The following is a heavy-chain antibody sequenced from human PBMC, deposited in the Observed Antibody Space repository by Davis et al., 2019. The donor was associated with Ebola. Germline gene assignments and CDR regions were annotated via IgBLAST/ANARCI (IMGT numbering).Heavy chain of an antibody. D-gene: IGHD6-13*01. CDR3: ARLSSSSWFYGMDV. J-gene: IGHJ6*02. V-gene: IGHV5-51*01. Sequence: GESLKISCQDSGNSFTSHWIGWVRQMPGKGLEWMAIIYTGDSDTRYSPSFRGQVTISADKSIKTAFLQWSSLKASDTAMYYCARLSSSSWFYGMDVWGQGTTVTVSS. CDR1: GNSFTSHW. CDR2: IYTGDSDT.